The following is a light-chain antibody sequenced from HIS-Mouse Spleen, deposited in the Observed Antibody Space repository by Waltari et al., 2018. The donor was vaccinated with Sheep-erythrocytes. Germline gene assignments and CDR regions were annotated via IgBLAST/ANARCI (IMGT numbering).Light chain of an antibody. V-gene: IGKV2-30*01. CDR1: QSLVYSDGNTY. CDR2: KVS. Sequence: DVVMTQSPLSLPVTLGQPASIPCTSRQSLVYSDGNTYLNWFQQRPGKSPRRLIYKVSNRDSGVPDRFSGSGSGTDFTLKISRVEAEDVGVYYCMQGTHWLYTFGQGTKLEIK. J-gene: IGKJ2*01. CDR3: MQGTHWLYT.